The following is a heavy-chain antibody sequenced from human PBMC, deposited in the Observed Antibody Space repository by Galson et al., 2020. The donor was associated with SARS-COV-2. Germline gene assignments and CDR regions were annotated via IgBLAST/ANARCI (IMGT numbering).Heavy chain of an antibody. J-gene: IGHJ4*02. CDR3: AKEGEYSSGWYTWTGTTAGFDY. D-gene: IGHD6-19*01. CDR2: ISYDGSNK. CDR1: GFTFSSYG. V-gene: IGHV3-30*18. Sequence: GGSLRLSCAASGFTFSSYGMHWVRQAPGKGLEWVAVISYDGSNKYYADSVKGRFTISRDNSKNTLYLQMNSLRAEDTAVYYCAKEGEYSSGWYTWTGTTAGFDYWGQGTLVTVSS.